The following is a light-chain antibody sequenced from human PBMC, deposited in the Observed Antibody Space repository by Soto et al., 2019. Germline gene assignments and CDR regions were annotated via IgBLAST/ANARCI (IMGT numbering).Light chain of an antibody. CDR1: QTVSFSY. CDR3: QQYGSSPLT. Sequence: EIVLTQSPGTLSLSPGDRATLSCRASQTVSFSYLAWYQQKPGQAPRLLIYGASSRATGIPDRLSGSESGTDVTRTISRLEPEEFAVYYCQQYGSSPLTFGGRTTVEIK. J-gene: IGKJ4*01. CDR2: GAS. V-gene: IGKV3-20*01.